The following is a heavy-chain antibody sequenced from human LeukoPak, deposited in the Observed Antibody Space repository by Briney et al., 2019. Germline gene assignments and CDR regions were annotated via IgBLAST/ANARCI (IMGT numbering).Heavy chain of an antibody. D-gene: IGHD3-9*01. CDR2: ISGSGSGI. J-gene: IGHJ4*02. CDR1: GYTFSDSY. CDR3: SRDPRLADY. Sequence: PGGSLRLSCAASGYTFSDSYMTWIRQAPGRGLEWLSYISGSGSGINYADSVKGRFTISRDNTMNSLYLQKNSLRVEDTAVYYCSRDPRLADYWGQGTLVTVSS. V-gene: IGHV3-11*01.